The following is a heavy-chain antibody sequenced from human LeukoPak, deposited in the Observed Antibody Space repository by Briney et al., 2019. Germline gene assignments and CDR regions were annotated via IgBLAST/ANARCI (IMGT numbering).Heavy chain of an antibody. V-gene: IGHV1-18*01. CDR2: ISAYNGNT. J-gene: IGHJ4*02. Sequence: ASVKVSCKASGFTFTSYGISWVRQAPGQGVEWMGWISAYNGNTNYAQKLQGRVTMTTDASTSTAYMELRSLRSYDTAVYYCAVRIPAATTLDYWGQGTLVTVSS. CDR3: AVRIPAATTLDY. D-gene: IGHD2-2*01. CDR1: GFTFTSYG.